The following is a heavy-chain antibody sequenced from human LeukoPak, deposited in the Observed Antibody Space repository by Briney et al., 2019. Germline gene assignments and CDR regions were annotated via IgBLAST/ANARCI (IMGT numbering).Heavy chain of an antibody. CDR2: INPNGDT. CDR3: ARAAGDTYGYRYYSDY. Sequence: GASVKVSCKASGGTFSSYAISWVRQAPGQGLEWMGLINPNGDTNYAQKFQGRVTMTRDTSTSTVYMELSSLRSEDTAVYYCARAAGDTYGYRYYSDYWGQGTLVSVSS. CDR1: GGTFSSYA. V-gene: IGHV1-46*01. D-gene: IGHD5-18*01. J-gene: IGHJ4*02.